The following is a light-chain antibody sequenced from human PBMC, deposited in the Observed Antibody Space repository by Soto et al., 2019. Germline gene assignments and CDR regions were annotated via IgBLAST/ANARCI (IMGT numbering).Light chain of an antibody. CDR3: QQYNNWPFS. CDR1: QSVGSY. CDR2: DAS. V-gene: IGKV3-11*01. Sequence: EIVLTQAPATLSLSPGERASLSCRASQSVGSYLAWYQQKPGQAPRLLIYDASNRATGIPARFSGSGSETDFTLTIISLQSEDSAVYFCQQYNNWPFSFGQRTRLELK. J-gene: IGKJ5*01.